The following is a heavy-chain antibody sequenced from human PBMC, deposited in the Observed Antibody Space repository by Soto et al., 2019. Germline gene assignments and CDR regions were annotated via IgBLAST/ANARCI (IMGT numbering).Heavy chain of an antibody. J-gene: IGHJ4*02. CDR1: GESVSSGRYY. V-gene: IGHV4-61*01. CDR2: IYYSGST. Sequence: SATLSLTCTFSGESVSSGRYYWSWIRHPPGKGLEWIGYIYYSGSTNYNPSLKSRVTISVDTSKNQLSLKLSSVTAADTAVYYCARRIAVAGEKVFDYWGQGNLVTVSS. D-gene: IGHD6-19*01. CDR3: ARRIAVAGEKVFDY.